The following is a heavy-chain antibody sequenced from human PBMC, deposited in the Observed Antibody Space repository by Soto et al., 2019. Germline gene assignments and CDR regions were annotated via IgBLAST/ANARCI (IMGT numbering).Heavy chain of an antibody. CDR1: GGSFSGYY. D-gene: IGHD3-22*01. J-gene: IGHJ4*02. Sequence: SETLSLTCAVYGGSFSGYYWSWIRQPPGKGLEWIGEINHSGSTNYNPSLKSRVTISVDTSKNQFSLKLSSVTAADTAVYYCARATMIPGYFDYWGQGTLVTVSS. CDR2: INHSGST. V-gene: IGHV4-34*01. CDR3: ARATMIPGYFDY.